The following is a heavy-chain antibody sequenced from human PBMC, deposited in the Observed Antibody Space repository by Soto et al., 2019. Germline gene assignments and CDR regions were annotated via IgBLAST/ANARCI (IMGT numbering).Heavy chain of an antibody. Sequence: QVQLQESGPGLVKPSQTLSLTCTVSGGSISSGGYYWSWIRQHPGKGLEWIGYIYYSGSTYYNPSLKSRVTISVDTSKNQFSLKLSSVTAADTAVYYCARDDGVTMVRGAAAFDIWGQGTMVTVSS. CDR2: IYYSGST. D-gene: IGHD3-10*01. V-gene: IGHV4-31*03. J-gene: IGHJ3*02. CDR3: ARDDGVTMVRGAAAFDI. CDR1: GGSISSGGYY.